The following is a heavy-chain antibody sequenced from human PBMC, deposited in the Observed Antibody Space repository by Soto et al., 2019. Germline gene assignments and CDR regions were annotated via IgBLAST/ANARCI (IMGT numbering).Heavy chain of an antibody. V-gene: IGHV3-30*03. D-gene: IGHD7-27*01. J-gene: IGHJ4*02. CDR3: ARDPKTSGGQHWAVNYFDS. Sequence: GGSLCLSCVVSGGSFSCYGMHWVRQPPGKGLEWVAVVSNTGSSNYYAASVEGRFTIPRDNSKSTFYLQVDSLRPEDAAVYYCARDPKTSGGQHWAVNYFDSWGQGTLVTVSS. CDR2: VSNTGSSN. CDR1: GGSFSCYG.